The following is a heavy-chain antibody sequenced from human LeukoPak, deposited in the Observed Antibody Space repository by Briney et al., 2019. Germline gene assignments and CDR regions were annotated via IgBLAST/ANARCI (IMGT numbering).Heavy chain of an antibody. CDR1: GGTFSSYA. V-gene: IGHV1-69*13. CDR3: AREVCGGGSCYVLFDY. Sequence: ASVKVSCKASGGTFSSYAISWVRQAPGQGLEWMGGIIPIFGTANYAQKFQGRVTITADESTSTAYMELSSLRSEDTAVYYCAREVCGGGSCYVLFDYWGQGTLVTVSS. D-gene: IGHD2-15*01. CDR2: IIPIFGTA. J-gene: IGHJ4*02.